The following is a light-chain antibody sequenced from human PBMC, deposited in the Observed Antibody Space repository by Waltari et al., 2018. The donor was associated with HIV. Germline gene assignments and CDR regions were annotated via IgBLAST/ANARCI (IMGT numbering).Light chain of an antibody. J-gene: IGLJ2*01. Sequence: NFMLTQPHSVSESPGKTVTISCTRSSGSIASHYVQWYQQRPGSSPTTVIYEDNQRPSGVPDRFSGSIDSSSNSASLTISGLKTEDEADYYCQSYDSSNQRVFGGGTKLTVL. V-gene: IGLV6-57*01. CDR1: SGSIASHY. CDR3: QSYDSSNQRV. CDR2: EDN.